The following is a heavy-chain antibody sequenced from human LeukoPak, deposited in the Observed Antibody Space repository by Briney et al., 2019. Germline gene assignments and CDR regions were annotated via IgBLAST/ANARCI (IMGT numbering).Heavy chain of an antibody. CDR2: IYHTGST. J-gene: IGHJ4*02. D-gene: IGHD3-22*01. CDR1: GYFISSGYY. V-gene: IGHV4-38-2*01. Sequence: KPSETLSLTCAVSGYFISSGYYWGWIRQPPGKGLEWIGSIYHTGSTYYNPSLQSRVTISLDSPKNQFSLKLTSVTAADTAVYYCASGGTAVVMALTYYFDTWGQGTPVTVSS. CDR3: ASGGTAVVMALTYYFDT.